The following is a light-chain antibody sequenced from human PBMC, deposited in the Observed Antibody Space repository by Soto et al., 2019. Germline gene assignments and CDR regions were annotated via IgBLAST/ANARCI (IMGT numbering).Light chain of an antibody. CDR3: SSYTATRTYV. J-gene: IGLJ1*01. CDR1: SSDVGGYNY. CDR2: GVT. V-gene: IGLV2-14*01. Sequence: ALTQPASVSGSPGQSVTISCTGTSSDVGGYNYVSWYQQLPGEAPKLIIYGVTDRPSGVSKRFSGSKSGNTASLTVSGLQAEDEGDYYCSSYTATRTYVFGTGSKVTVL.